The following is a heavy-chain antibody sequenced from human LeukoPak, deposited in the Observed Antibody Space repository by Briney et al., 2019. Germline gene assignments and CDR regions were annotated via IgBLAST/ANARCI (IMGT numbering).Heavy chain of an antibody. J-gene: IGHJ4*02. V-gene: IGHV3-23*01. Sequence: GGSLRLSCAASGFTFSSYAMSWVRQAPGKGLEWVSTFSGRGGSTYYVDSVKGRFTISRDNSKNTLYLQMNSLRAEDTAVYYCAKSGINRFDYWGQGTLVTVSS. CDR3: AKSGINRFDY. CDR1: GFTFSSYA. D-gene: IGHD1-14*01. CDR2: FSGRGGST.